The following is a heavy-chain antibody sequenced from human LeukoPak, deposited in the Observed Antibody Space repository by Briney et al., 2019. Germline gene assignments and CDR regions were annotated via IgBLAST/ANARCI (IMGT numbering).Heavy chain of an antibody. CDR1: GFTFSDYY. CDR2: ISSSGGAI. CDR3: ASGYSFGLYPPDY. D-gene: IGHD5-18*01. J-gene: IGHJ4*02. Sequence: GESLRLSCAASGFTFSDYYMSWIRQAPGKGLEWVSYISSSGGAIYYAESVKGRFTISRDNAKNSLYLQMNSLRAEDTAVYYCASGYSFGLYPPDYWGQGTLVTVSS. V-gene: IGHV3-11*01.